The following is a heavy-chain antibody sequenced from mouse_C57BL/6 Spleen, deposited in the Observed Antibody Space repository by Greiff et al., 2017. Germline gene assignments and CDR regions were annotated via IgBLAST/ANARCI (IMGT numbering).Heavy chain of an antibody. V-gene: IGHV1-64*01. Sequence: QVQLQQPGAELVKPGASVKLSCKASGYTFTSYWMHWVKQRPGQGLEWIGMIHPNSGSTNYNEKFKSKATLTVDKSSSTAYMQLSSLTSEDSAVYYCARPSTTVVADYAMDYWGQGTSVTVSA. CDR1: GYTFTSYW. CDR3: ARPSTTVVADYAMDY. J-gene: IGHJ4*01. D-gene: IGHD1-1*01. CDR2: IHPNSGST.